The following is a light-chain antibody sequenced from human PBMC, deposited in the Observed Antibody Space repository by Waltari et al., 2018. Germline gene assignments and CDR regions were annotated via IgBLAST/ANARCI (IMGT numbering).Light chain of an antibody. CDR3: QQANSFVPLT. J-gene: IGKJ4*01. V-gene: IGKV1-12*01. CDR1: QYIHNF. CDR2: GAS. Sequence: DIQMTQSPSSVFASVGDRVTITCRASQYIHNFLAWYQQKPGKAPYLLIYGASVLQSGVPARFSGSGSRTNFTLTINSLQPEDFATYFCQQANSFVPLTFGGGTRVQIK.